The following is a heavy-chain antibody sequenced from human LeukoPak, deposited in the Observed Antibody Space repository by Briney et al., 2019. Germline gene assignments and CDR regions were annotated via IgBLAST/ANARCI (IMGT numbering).Heavy chain of an antibody. Sequence: GGSLRLSCATSGFTFTNYGMNWVRQAPGKGLEWVSVIYSGGSTYYADSVKGRFTISRDNSKNTLYLQMNSLRAEDTAVYYCASPPIWFGELREGFQHWGQGTLVTVSS. CDR1: GFTFTNYG. V-gene: IGHV3-53*01. D-gene: IGHD3-10*01. J-gene: IGHJ1*01. CDR2: IYSGGST. CDR3: ASPPIWFGELREGFQH.